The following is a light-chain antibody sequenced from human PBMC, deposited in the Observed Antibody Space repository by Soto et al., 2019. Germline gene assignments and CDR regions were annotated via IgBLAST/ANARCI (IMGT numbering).Light chain of an antibody. V-gene: IGKV1-5*01. CDR1: QTISSW. J-gene: IGKJ1*01. CDR3: QQYNSYPWT. CDR2: DAS. Sequence: DIQMTRSPSTLSGSVGDRVTITCRASQTISSWLAWYQQKPGKAPKLLIYDASSLESGVPSRFSGSGSGTEFTLTITSLQPDDFATYYCQQYNSYPWTFGQGTKVAIK.